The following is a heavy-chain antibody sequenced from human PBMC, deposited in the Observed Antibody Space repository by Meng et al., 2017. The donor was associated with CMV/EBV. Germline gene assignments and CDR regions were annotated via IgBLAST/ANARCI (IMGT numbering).Heavy chain of an antibody. CDR2: INPSGGST. CDR1: GYTFTSYY. D-gene: IGHD3-3*01. V-gene: IGHV1-46*01. CDR3: ARGEITIFGVGNDAFDI. J-gene: IGHJ3*02. Sequence: ASVKVSCKASGYTFTSYYMHWVRQAPGQGLEWMGIINPSGGSTSYAQKFQGRVTMTRDTSTSTVYMELSSLRSEDTAVYYCARGEITIFGVGNDAFDIWGQGTTVTVSS.